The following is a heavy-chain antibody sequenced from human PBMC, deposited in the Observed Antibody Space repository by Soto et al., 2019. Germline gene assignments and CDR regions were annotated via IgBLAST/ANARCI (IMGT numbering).Heavy chain of an antibody. CDR1: GYNFTNYG. CDR3: ARDRQFAL. CDR2: INAYNGNT. V-gene: IGHV1-18*01. J-gene: IGHJ4*02. Sequence: QVQLVQSGPEVKKPGAAVKVSCRASGYNFTNYGISWVRHAPGQGLEWMGWINAYNGNTNYAQNLQGRVTMTTDTPTSTAYMEWMSLRSADTAMYYCARDRQFALWGQGTLVTVSS.